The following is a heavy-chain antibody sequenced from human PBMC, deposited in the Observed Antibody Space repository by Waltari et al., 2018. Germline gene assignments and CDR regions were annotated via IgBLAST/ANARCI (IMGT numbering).Heavy chain of an antibody. CDR1: GGTFSSYA. CDR3: ARVGTAMVTSNWFDP. CDR2: IIPICGTA. D-gene: IGHD5-18*01. V-gene: IGHV1-69*14. J-gene: IGHJ5*02. Sequence: QVQLVQSGAEVKKPGSSVKVSCKASGGTFSSYAISWVRQAPGQGLEWMGGIIPICGTANYAQKFQGRVTITADKSTSTAYMELSSLRSEDTAVYYCARVGTAMVTSNWFDPWGQGTLVTVSS.